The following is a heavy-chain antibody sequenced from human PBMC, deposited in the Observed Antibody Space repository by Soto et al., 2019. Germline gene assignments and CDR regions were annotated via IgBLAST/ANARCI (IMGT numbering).Heavy chain of an antibody. D-gene: IGHD2-21*02. CDR2: IYYSGST. CDR1: GGSISSYY. J-gene: IGHJ4*02. Sequence: QVQLQESGPGLVKPSETLSLTCTVSGGSISSYYWSWIRQPPGKGLEWIWYIYYSGSTNYNPSLKSRVTISVDTSKNQFSLKLSSVTAADTAVYYCARVFDCGGDCYPSDWGQGTLVTVSS. V-gene: IGHV4-59*01. CDR3: ARVFDCGGDCYPSD.